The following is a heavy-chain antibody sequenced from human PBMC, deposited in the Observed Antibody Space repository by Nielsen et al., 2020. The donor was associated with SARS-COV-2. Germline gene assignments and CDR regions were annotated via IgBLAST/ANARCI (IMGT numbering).Heavy chain of an antibody. V-gene: IGHV3-23*01. CDR2: ISGSGGST. D-gene: IGHD3-16*02. Sequence: GESLKISCAASGFTFSSYAMSWVRQAPGKGLEWVSAISGSGGSTYYADSVKGRFTISRDNAKNSLYLQMNSLRAEDTAVYYCAREYKLSDLSPDYYYYGMDVWGQGTTVTVSS. CDR1: GFTFSSYA. J-gene: IGHJ6*02. CDR3: AREYKLSDLSPDYYYYGMDV.